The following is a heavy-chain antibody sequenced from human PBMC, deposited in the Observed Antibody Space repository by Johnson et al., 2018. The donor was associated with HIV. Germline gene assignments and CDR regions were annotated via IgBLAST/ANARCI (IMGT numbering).Heavy chain of an antibody. CDR2: IKQDGSEK. J-gene: IGHJ3*02. CDR3: ASRRAPRRLIVVVTANAFDI. Sequence: QLVESGGGLVQPGGSLRLSCAASGFTFSRYWMSWVRQAPGKGLEWVANIKQDGSEKYYLDSVKGRFTISRDNAKNSLYLQMNSLNAEDTAVYYCASRRAPRRLIVVVTANAFDIWGQGTMVTVSS. CDR1: GFTFSRYW. V-gene: IGHV3-7*03. D-gene: IGHD2-21*02.